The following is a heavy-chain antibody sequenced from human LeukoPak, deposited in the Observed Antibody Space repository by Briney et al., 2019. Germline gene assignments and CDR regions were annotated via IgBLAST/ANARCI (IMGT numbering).Heavy chain of an antibody. CDR1: GYSFSNFW. CDR2: FYPGDSDT. V-gene: IGHV5-51*01. D-gene: IGHD6-19*01. J-gene: IGHJ4*02. Sequence: GESLKISCKGSGYSFSNFWIGWVRQMPGKGLGWMAIFYPGDSDTRYSPSFQGQVTISADKSISTAYLQWSSLKASDTAMYYCARHGGAVAPDYFDYWGQGTLVTVSS. CDR3: ARHGGAVAPDYFDY.